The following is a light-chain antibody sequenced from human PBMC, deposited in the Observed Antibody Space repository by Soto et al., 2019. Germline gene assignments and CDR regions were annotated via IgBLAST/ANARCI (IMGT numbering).Light chain of an antibody. V-gene: IGKV3-11*01. CDR3: QQRRNWPLT. CDR2: SAS. CDR1: QSVSRY. Sequence: EIVLTQSPATLSLSPGERATLSCRASQSVSRYLAWYQQKPGQAPRLLIYSASNRATGIPARFSGSGSGKDFTLTLSSLDTEDFAVYSCQQRRNWPLTFGGGAKVEIK. J-gene: IGKJ4*01.